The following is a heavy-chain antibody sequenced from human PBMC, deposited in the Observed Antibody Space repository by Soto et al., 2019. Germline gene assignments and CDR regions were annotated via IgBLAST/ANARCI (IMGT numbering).Heavy chain of an antibody. J-gene: IGHJ4*02. V-gene: IGHV3-74*01. D-gene: IGHD5-12*01. CDR3: TRGASGYGNFDY. CDR2: INSDGSSI. Sequence: EVQLVESGGGVVQPGGSLRLSCAASGFSFSTWMHWVRQAPGKGLVWLSRINSDGSSITYADSVKGRFTVSRDNAKKTVNLQIISLTVEDTAVYYCTRGASGYGNFDYWGQGVLLTVSS. CDR1: GFSFSTW.